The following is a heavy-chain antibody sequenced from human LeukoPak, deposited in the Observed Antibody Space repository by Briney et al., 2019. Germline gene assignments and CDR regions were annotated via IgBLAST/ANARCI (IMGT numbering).Heavy chain of an antibody. Sequence: ASVKLSCKASGSTFTSYGISWVRQAPGQGLEWMGWISAYNGNTNYAQKLQGRVTMTTDTSTSTAYMELRSLRSDDTPVYYCAREVATLHWCDLWGRGTLVSVPS. CDR3: AREVATLHWCDL. CDR1: GSTFTSYG. D-gene: IGHD5-12*01. J-gene: IGHJ5*02. CDR2: ISAYNGNT. V-gene: IGHV1-18*04.